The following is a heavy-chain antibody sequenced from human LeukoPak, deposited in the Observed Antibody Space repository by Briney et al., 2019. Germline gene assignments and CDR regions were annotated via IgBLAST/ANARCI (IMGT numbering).Heavy chain of an antibody. CDR3: ARDAVYGDYVFPSDY. V-gene: IGHV1-18*01. J-gene: IGHJ4*02. CDR2: ISAYNGNT. Sequence: ASVKVSCKASGYTFISYGISWVRQAPGQGLEWMGWISAYNGNTNYAQKLQGRVTMTTDTSTSTAYMELRSLRSDDTAVYYCARDAVYGDYVFPSDYWGQGTLVTVS. CDR1: GYTFISYG. D-gene: IGHD4-17*01.